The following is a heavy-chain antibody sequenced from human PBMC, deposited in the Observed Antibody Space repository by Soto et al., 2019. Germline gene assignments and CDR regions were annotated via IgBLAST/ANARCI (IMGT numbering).Heavy chain of an antibody. CDR2: ISGSGGST. V-gene: IGHV3-23*01. J-gene: IGHJ6*03. Sequence: GGSLRLSCAASGSTFSSYAMSWVRQAPGKGLEWVSAISGSGGSTYYADSVKGRFTISRDNSKNTLYLQMNSLRAEDTAVYYCAKLPGSYYYYYYMDVWGKGTTVTVSS. CDR1: GSTFSSYA. CDR3: AKLPGSYYYYYYMDV. D-gene: IGHD3-10*01.